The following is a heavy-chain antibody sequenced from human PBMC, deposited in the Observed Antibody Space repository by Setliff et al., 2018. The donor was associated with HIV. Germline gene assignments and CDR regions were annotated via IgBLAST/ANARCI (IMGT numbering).Heavy chain of an antibody. CDR1: GVSINRTDHY. CDR3: ARVPVAGANWFDP. J-gene: IGHJ5*02. CDR2: VSQSGST. D-gene: IGHD2-21*01. V-gene: IGHV4-39*01. Sequence: KPSETLSLTCSVSGVSINRTDHYWGWIRQSPGKRLEWIGSVSQSGSTYYNPSLKSRITISVGRSKNLFSLKLISVTAADQGVYYCARVPVAGANWFDPWGLGTLVTVSS.